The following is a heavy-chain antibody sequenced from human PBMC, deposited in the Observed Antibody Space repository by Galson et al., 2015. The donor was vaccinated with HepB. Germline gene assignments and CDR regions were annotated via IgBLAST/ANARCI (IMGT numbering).Heavy chain of an antibody. V-gene: IGHV1-3*01. CDR3: ARHLPDYGGILFDY. CDR2: INAGNGNT. Sequence: SVKVSCKASGYTFTSYAMHWVRQAPGQRLEWMGWINAGNGNTKYSQKFQGRVTITRDTSASTAYMELSSLRSEDTAVYYCARHLPDYGGILFDYWGQGTLVTVSS. J-gene: IGHJ4*02. D-gene: IGHD4-23*01. CDR1: GYTFTSYA.